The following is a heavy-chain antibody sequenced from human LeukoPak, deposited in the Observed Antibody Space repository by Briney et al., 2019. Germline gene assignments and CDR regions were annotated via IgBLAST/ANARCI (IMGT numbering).Heavy chain of an antibody. CDR3: AREIPYDSTGTNAFDI. Sequence: RAASVKLSCKASGGTFSSYAISWVRQAPGQGLEWMGRIIPILGIANYAQKFQGRVTITADKSTSTAYMELSSLRSEDTAVYYCAREIPYDSTGTNAFDIWGQGTMVTVSS. D-gene: IGHD1-14*01. CDR1: GGTFSSYA. J-gene: IGHJ3*02. CDR2: IIPILGIA. V-gene: IGHV1-69*04.